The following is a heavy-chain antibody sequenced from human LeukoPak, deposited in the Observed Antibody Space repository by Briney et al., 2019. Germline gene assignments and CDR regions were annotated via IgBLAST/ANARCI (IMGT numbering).Heavy chain of an antibody. Sequence: ASVKVSCKASGYTFTSYGISWMRQAPGQGLEWMGWISAYNGNTNYAQKLQGRVTMTTDTSTSTAYMELRSLRSDDTAVYYCARSHYDFWSGYYSPGGSDYWGQGTLVTVSS. J-gene: IGHJ4*02. CDR1: GYTFTSYG. CDR3: ARSHYDFWSGYYSPGGSDY. CDR2: ISAYNGNT. D-gene: IGHD3-3*01. V-gene: IGHV1-18*01.